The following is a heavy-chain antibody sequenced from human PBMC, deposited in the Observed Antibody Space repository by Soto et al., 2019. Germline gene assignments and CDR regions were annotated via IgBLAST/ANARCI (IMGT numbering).Heavy chain of an antibody. V-gene: IGHV4-34*01. D-gene: IGHD2-2*01. CDR1: GGSFSGYY. J-gene: IGHJ4*02. Sequence: SETLSLTCAVYGGSFSGYYWSWIRQPPGKGLEWIGEINHSGSTNYNPSLKSRVTISVDTSKNQFSLKLSSVTAADTAVYYCARGPDIVVVPAPPFDYWGQGTLVTVSS. CDR2: INHSGST. CDR3: ARGPDIVVVPAPPFDY.